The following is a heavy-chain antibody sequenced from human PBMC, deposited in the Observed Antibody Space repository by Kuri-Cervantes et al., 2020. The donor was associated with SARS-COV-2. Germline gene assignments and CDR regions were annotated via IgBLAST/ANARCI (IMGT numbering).Heavy chain of an antibody. CDR1: GGSTSSSSYY. CDR2: IYYSGST. D-gene: IGHD2-2*01. V-gene: IGHV4-39*01. J-gene: IGHJ4*02. Sequence: GSLRLSCTVSGGSTSSSSYYWGWIRQPPGKGLEWIGSIYYSGSTYYNPSLKSRVTISVDTSKNQFSLKLSSVTAADTAVYFCARERLAGSSSGVPFFDDWGQGTLVTVSS. CDR3: ARERLAGSSSGVPFFDD.